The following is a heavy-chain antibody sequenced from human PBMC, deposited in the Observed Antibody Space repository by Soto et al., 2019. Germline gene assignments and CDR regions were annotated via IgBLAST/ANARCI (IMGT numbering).Heavy chain of an antibody. CDR3: AATWVGSGQVHTNGYFYLDS. V-gene: IGHV4-39*01. D-gene: IGHD2-8*01. Sequence: SETLSLTCSVAGGFINSSLHYWGWVRQSPGRGLEWIGNVYYRGSAYYNPSLESRVTISLDTSTNQFSLQVTSVIAADTAVYFCAATWVGSGQVHTNGYFYLDSWGPGMLVT. CDR1: GGFINSSLHY. J-gene: IGHJ4*02. CDR2: VYYRGSA.